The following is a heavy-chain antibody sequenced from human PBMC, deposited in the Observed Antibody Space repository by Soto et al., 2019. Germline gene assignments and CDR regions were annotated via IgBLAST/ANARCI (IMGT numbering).Heavy chain of an antibody. Sequence: ASVKVSCKASGYTFTSYGISWVRQAPGQGLEWMGWISAYNGNTNYAQKLQGRVTMTTDTSISTAYMELRSLRSDDTAVYYCARGSLNVRRGTYGMDVWGLRTRVTVS. D-gene: IGHD1-1*01. J-gene: IGHJ6*02. CDR1: GYTFTSYG. CDR3: ARGSLNVRRGTYGMDV. V-gene: IGHV1-18*04. CDR2: ISAYNGNT.